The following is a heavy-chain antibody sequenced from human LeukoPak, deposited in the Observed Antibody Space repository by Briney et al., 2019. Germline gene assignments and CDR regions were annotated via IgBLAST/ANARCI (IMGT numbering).Heavy chain of an antibody. CDR3: ARATGGGIFDH. Sequence: SETLSLTCTVSGGSISSSSYYWGWIRQPPGKGLEWIGSIYYSGSTYYNPSLKSRVTISVDTSKNQFSLKLSSVTAADTAVYYCARATGGGIFDHWGQGTLVTVS. CDR1: GGSISSSSYY. J-gene: IGHJ4*02. D-gene: IGHD3-16*01. V-gene: IGHV4-39*01. CDR2: IYYSGST.